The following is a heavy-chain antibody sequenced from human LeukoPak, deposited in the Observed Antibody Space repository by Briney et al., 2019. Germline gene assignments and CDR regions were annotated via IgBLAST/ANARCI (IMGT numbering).Heavy chain of an antibody. CDR3: ARHNYYGSGSYYTGGGYGMDV. D-gene: IGHD3-10*01. J-gene: IGHJ6*02. CDR1: GFTFSDYG. Sequence: GGSLRLSCAASGFTFSDYGMHWVRQAPGKGLEWVAFIRNDGSYEYYPDSVKGRFTISRDNSRNALFLQMNSLRAEDTAVYYCARHNYYGSGSYYTGGGYGMDVWGQGTTVTVSS. CDR2: IRNDGSYE. V-gene: IGHV3-30*02.